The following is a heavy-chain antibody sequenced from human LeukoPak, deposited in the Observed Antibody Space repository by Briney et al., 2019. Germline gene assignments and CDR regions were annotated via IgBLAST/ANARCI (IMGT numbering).Heavy chain of an antibody. J-gene: IGHJ4*02. CDR1: GYSLTSYR. CDR2: INTNTGNP. CDR3: ARGSSSWYADFDY. V-gene: IGHV7-4-1*02. D-gene: IGHD6-13*01. Sequence: ASVKVSCKASGYSLTSYRMNWVRQAPGQGLEWTGWINTNTGNPTFAQAFTGRFVFSLDTSVSTAYLQISSLTAEDTAVYYCARGSSSWYADFDYWGQGTLVTVSS.